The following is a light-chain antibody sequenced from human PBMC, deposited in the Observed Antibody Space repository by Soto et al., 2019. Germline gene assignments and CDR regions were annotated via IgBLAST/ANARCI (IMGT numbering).Light chain of an antibody. CDR1: SSDVGSYNR. V-gene: IGLV2-18*02. CDR2: EVS. Sequence: QSVLTQPPSVSGCPGQSVTSSCTGTSSDVGSYNRVSWYQQPPGTAPKLMIYEVSNRPSGVPDRFSGSKSGNTASLTISGLQAEDEADYYCSSNTSSSTYVFGTGTKVTV. CDR3: SSNTSSSTYV. J-gene: IGLJ1*01.